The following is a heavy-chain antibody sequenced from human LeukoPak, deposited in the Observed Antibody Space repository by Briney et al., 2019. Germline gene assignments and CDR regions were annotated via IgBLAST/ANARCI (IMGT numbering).Heavy chain of an antibody. D-gene: IGHD3-9*01. CDR2: IYYSGST. CDR3: AREGGNTYYDILTGYCKHFDY. CDR1: GGSISSSSYY. Sequence: SETLSLTCTVSGGSISSSSYYWGWIRQPPGKGLEWIGSIYYSGSTYYNPSLKSRVTISVDTSKNQFSLKLSSVTAADTAVYYCAREGGNTYYDILTGYCKHFDYWGQGTLVTVSS. V-gene: IGHV4-39*07. J-gene: IGHJ4*02.